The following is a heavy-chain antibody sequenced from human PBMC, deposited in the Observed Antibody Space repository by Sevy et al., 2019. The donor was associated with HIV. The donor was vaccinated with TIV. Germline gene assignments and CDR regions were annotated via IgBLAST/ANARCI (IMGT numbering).Heavy chain of an antibody. CDR2: IDPSDSYT. Sequence: GESLKISCKGSGYTFTSYWISWVRQMPGKGLEWMGWIDPSDSYTHYNPSFQGHVTISVDKSINTAYLQWSSLKASDTAMYYCARTGDSSGRDNCFDPWGQGTLVTVSS. CDR1: GYTFTSYW. CDR3: ARTGDSSGRDNCFDP. D-gene: IGHD3-22*01. V-gene: IGHV5-10-1*01. J-gene: IGHJ5*02.